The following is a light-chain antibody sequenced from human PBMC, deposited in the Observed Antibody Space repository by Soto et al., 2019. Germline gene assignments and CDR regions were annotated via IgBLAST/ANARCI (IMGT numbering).Light chain of an antibody. Sequence: QSVLTQPPSASGTPGQRVTISCSGSSSNIGSNTVKWYQQLPGTAPKLLIYNNNQRPSGVPDRFSGSKSGTSASLAISGLQSEDEADYYCAAWDDSLNGNVVFGGGTKLTVL. J-gene: IGLJ2*01. CDR3: AAWDDSLNGNVV. V-gene: IGLV1-44*01. CDR2: NNN. CDR1: SSNIGSNT.